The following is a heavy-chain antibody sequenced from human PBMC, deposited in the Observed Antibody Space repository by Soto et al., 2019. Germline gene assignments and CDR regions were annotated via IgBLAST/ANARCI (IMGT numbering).Heavy chain of an antibody. J-gene: IGHJ5*02. CDR3: AKRGHSTSWYWFDP. D-gene: IGHD2-2*01. Sequence: QLQLQESGPGLLRPSDTLSLTCTVSGGSISAGSYTGGWIRQPTGKGLEWIGTVSYNGGTYFNPSLKSRVTISVDASNNQFSLKLSSVTAADTAVYYCAKRGHSTSWYWFDPWGQGTLVTVSS. CDR1: GGSISAGSYT. V-gene: IGHV4-39*01. CDR2: VSYNGGT.